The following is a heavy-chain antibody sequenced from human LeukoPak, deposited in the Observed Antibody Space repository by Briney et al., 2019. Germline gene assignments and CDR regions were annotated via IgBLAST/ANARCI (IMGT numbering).Heavy chain of an antibody. V-gene: IGHV3-23*01. CDR3: AVGSYLGRNFDY. CDR2: ISGSGGST. J-gene: IGHJ4*02. D-gene: IGHD1-26*01. CDR1: GFTFSSYA. Sequence: GGSLRLSCAASGFTFSSYAMSWVRQAPGKWLEWVSAISGSGGSTYYADSVKGRFTISRDNSKNTLYLQMNSLRAEDTAVYYSAVGSYLGRNFDYWGQGTLVTVSS.